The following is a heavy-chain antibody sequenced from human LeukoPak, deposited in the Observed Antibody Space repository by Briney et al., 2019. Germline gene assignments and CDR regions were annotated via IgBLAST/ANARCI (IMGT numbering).Heavy chain of an antibody. CDR1: GYTFTGYY. CDR3: ARGRYSSSWYWDYYYYYYMDV. V-gene: IGHV1-8*03. Sequence: ASVKVSCKASGYTFTGYYMHWVRQAPGQGLEWMGWMNPNSGNTGYAQKFQGRVTITRNTSISTAYMELSSLRSEDTAVYYCARGRYSSSWYWDYYYYYYMDVWGKGTTVTVSS. CDR2: MNPNSGNT. D-gene: IGHD6-13*01. J-gene: IGHJ6*03.